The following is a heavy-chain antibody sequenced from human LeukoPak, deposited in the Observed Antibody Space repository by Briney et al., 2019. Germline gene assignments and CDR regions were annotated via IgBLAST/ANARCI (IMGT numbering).Heavy chain of an antibody. CDR2: ISSSCSTI. CDR3: ARGSTYYDSSGQVPFDY. J-gene: IGHJ4*02. V-gene: IGHV3-48*01. D-gene: IGHD3-22*01. Sequence: GGSLRLSSAASGFTFSTYSMNWVRQAPGKGLEWVSYISSSCSTIYYADSVKGRFTISRDNAKNSLYLQMNSLRAEDTAVYYCARGSTYYDSSGQVPFDYWGQGTLVTVSS. CDR1: GFTFSTYS.